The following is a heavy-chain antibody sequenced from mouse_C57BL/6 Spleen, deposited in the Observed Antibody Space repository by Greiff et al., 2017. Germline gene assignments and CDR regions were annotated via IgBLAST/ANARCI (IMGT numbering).Heavy chain of an antibody. CDR2: IYPSDSET. D-gene: IGHD2-4*01. CDR3: GLRRYFEV. Sequence: QVQLQQPGAELVRPGSSVKLSCKASGYTFTSSWMDWVKQRPGQGLEWIGNIYPSDSETHYNQKFKDKDTLTVDKSSSTAYMQLSRLTSEDSAVYYGGLRRYFEVWAQGPRSPSPQ. J-gene: IGHJ1*03. CDR1: GYTFTSSW. V-gene: IGHV1-61*01.